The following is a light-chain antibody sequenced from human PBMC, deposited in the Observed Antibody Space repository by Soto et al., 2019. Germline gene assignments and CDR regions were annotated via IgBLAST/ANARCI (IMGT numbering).Light chain of an antibody. V-gene: IGKV3-15*01. Sequence: EIVMTKSPATLSVSPGARATLSGRASQSISSNLAWYQQKTGQAPRLLIYGASTRATGIPARFSGSGSGTDFTLTISSLQSEEFAVYYCQQYDNWPLTVGQGTKVDIK. J-gene: IGKJ1*01. CDR2: GAS. CDR3: QQYDNWPLT. CDR1: QSISSN.